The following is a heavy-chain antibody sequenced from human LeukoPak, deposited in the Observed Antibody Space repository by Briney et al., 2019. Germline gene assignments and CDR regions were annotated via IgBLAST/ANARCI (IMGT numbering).Heavy chain of an antibody. D-gene: IGHD3-10*01. CDR3: AKGKTYLDAFDI. V-gene: IGHV3-23*01. Sequence: GGSLRLSCAASGFTFSSYAMSWVSQAPGKGLEWVSAISGSGGSTYYADSVKGRFTISRDNSKNTLYLQMNSLRADDTAVYYCAKGKTYLDAFDIWGQGTMVTVSS. J-gene: IGHJ3*02. CDR2: ISGSGGST. CDR1: GFTFSSYA.